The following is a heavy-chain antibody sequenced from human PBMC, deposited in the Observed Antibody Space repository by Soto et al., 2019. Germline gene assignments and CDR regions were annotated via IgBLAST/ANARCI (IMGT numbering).Heavy chain of an antibody. CDR2: ISWNSGNI. V-gene: IGHV3-9*01. J-gene: IGHJ4*02. CDR3: TKGSSTSCFSPLDH. Sequence: EVQVVEWGGGLEQPGRSLRLSCAASGFSFDDYAMHWVRQAPGKGLEWVSCISWNSGNIVYSDSVKGRFTISRDNAKNSLSLQMNSLRAADTALYYCTKGSSTSCFSPLDHWGQGTLVTVSS. D-gene: IGHD2-2*01. CDR1: GFSFDDYA.